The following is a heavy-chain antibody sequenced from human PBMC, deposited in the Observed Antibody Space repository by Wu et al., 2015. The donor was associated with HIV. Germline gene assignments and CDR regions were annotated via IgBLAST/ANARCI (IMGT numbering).Heavy chain of an antibody. Sequence: QVQLVQSGAEVKKPGASVKVSCKVSGYTLTELSMHWVRQAPGKGLEWMGGFDPEDGETIYAQKFQGRVTMTEDTSTDTAYMELSSLRSEDTAVYYCATWGXEQQLVRVGNWFDPWGQGTLVTVSS. D-gene: IGHD6-13*01. J-gene: IGHJ5*02. CDR3: ATWGXEQQLVRVGNWFDP. V-gene: IGHV1-24*01. CDR2: FDPEDGET. CDR1: GYTLTELS.